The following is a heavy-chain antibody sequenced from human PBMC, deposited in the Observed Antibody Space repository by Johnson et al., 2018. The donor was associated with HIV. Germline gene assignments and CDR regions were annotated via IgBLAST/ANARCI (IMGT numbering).Heavy chain of an antibody. J-gene: IGHJ3*02. CDR1: GFTFSDYY. V-gene: IGHV3-30*18. CDR3: AKGFFELDDAFDI. Sequence: MQLVESGGGLIEPGGSLRLSCGASGFTFSDYYMTWIRQAPGKGLEWVAVISYDGSNKYYADSVKGRFTISRDNSKNTLYLQMNSLRAEDTAVYYCAKGFFELDDAFDIWGQGTMVTFSS. CDR2: ISYDGSNK. D-gene: IGHD3/OR15-3a*01.